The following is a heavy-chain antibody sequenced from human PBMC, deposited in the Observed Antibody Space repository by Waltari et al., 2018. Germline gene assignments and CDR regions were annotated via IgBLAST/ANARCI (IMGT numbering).Heavy chain of an antibody. CDR3: AGAYGYYYYYMDV. Sequence: QVQLQQSGPGLVKPSETLSLTCIVSGGSLSSHYWTWIRQSPGKGLEWIGYINDSGTTDYNPPLKSRLSISLDTSKNQFSLKLTSVTAADTAVYYCAGAYGYYYYYMDVWGKGTTVTVSS. J-gene: IGHJ6*03. CDR1: GGSLSSHY. V-gene: IGHV4-59*11. CDR2: INDSGTT. D-gene: IGHD3-16*01.